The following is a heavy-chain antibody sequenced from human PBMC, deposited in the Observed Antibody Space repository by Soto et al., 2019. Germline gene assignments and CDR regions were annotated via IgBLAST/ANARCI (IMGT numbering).Heavy chain of an antibody. CDR2: ISTSNSYI. Sequence: ESGGGLVKPGGSLRLSCAASGFTFSSYSMNWVRQAPGKGLEWVSSISTSNSYIYYADSVKGRFTVSRDNAKNSLYLQIDSLRDEDTAVYYCARGSIVTTSLTPFDYWGQGTLVIVSA. J-gene: IGHJ4*02. CDR1: GFTFSSYS. D-gene: IGHD5-12*01. V-gene: IGHV3-21*01. CDR3: ARGSIVTTSLTPFDY.